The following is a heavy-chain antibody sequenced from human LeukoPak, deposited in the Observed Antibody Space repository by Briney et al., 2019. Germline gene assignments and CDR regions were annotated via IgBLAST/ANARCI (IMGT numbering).Heavy chain of an antibody. CDR2: ISASGGST. J-gene: IGHJ6*02. V-gene: IGHV3-23*01. Sequence: GGSLRLSCAASGFTFSSYAMNWVRQAPGKGLDWVSAISASGGSTYYADSVKGRFTISRDNSKNTLYLQMNSLRAEDTAVYYCAKERYGDYVLPSMDVWGQGTTVTVSS. CDR1: GFTFSSYA. CDR3: AKERYGDYVLPSMDV. D-gene: IGHD4-17*01.